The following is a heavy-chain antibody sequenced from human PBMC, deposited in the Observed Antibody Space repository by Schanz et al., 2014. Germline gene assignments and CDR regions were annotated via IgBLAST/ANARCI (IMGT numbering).Heavy chain of an antibody. V-gene: IGHV3-7*01. J-gene: IGHJ4*02. CDR3: SRGIVGGLDW. CDR1: GFTFSRYW. CDR2: IKQDGSAK. D-gene: IGHD3-16*01. Sequence: EVQLVESGGGLVQPGGSLRLSCAASGFTFSRYWMTWVRQAPGKGLEWVANIKQDGSAKNYVDSVKGRFTISRDNPKNSLCLQMNSLRADDTAVYYCSRGIVGGLDWWGQGTLVTVSS.